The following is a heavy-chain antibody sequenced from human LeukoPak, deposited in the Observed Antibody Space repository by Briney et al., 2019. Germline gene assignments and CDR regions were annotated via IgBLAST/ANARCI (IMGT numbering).Heavy chain of an antibody. J-gene: IGHJ4*02. Sequence: GGSLRLSCAASGFTFSSYGMHWVRQAPGKGLEWVAFIRYDGSNKYYADSVKGGFTISRDNSKNTLYLQMNSLRAEDTAVYYCAKDQGFWSGAYYFDYWGQGTLVTVSS. D-gene: IGHD3-3*01. V-gene: IGHV3-30*02. CDR1: GFTFSSYG. CDR2: IRYDGSNK. CDR3: AKDQGFWSGAYYFDY.